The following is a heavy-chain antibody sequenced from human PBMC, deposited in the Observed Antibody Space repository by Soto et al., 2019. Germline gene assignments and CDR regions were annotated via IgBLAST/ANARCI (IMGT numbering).Heavy chain of an antibody. V-gene: IGHV3-20*04. Sequence: EVQLVESGGGVVRPGGSLRLSCAASGFTFDDYAMSWVRQAPGKGLEWVSGINWSGRSTGYADSMKGRFTISRDNAKKSLYLEMNSLSAEDTALYYWARSSLGVGGGFDPWGQGTLVTVSS. CDR3: ARSSLGVGGGFDP. D-gene: IGHD2-15*01. CDR2: INWSGRST. J-gene: IGHJ5*02. CDR1: GFTFDDYA.